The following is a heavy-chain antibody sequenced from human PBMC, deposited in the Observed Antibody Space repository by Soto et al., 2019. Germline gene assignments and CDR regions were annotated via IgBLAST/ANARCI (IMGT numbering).Heavy chain of an antibody. Sequence: SGPTLVNPTQTLTLTCTFSGFSLSTSGMCVSWIRQPPGKALEWLARIDWDDDKYYSTSLKTRLTISKDTSKNQVVLTMTNMDPVDTATYYCARTPFEDSSSCPRCEDYYYYYMDVWGKGTTVTVSS. V-gene: IGHV2-70*11. CDR1: GFSLSTSGMC. CDR3: ARTPFEDSSSCPRCEDYYYYYMDV. D-gene: IGHD6-13*01. J-gene: IGHJ6*03. CDR2: IDWDDDK.